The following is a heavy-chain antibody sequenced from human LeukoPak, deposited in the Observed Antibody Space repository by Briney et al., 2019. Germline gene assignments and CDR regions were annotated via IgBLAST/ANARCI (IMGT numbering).Heavy chain of an antibody. CDR1: GFTFDDYA. CDR2: ISWNSGSI. CDR3: AKDTGIAVAGTGGYYFDY. D-gene: IGHD6-19*01. Sequence: GGSLRLSCAASGFTFDDYAMHWVRQAPGKGLEWVSGISWNSGSIGYADSVKGRFTISRDNAKNSLYPQMNSLRAEDTALYYCAKDTGIAVAGTGGYYFDYWGQGTLVTVSS. J-gene: IGHJ4*02. V-gene: IGHV3-9*01.